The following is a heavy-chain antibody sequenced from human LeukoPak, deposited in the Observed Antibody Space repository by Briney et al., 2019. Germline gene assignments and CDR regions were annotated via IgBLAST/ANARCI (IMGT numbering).Heavy chain of an antibody. CDR2: ISGSGGST. V-gene: IGHV3-23*01. D-gene: IGHD3-10*01. CDR1: GFTFSSYA. Sequence: GGCLRLSCAASGFTFSSYAMSWVRQAPGKGLEWVSAISGSGGSTYYADSVKGRFTISRDNSKNALYLQMNSLRAEDTAVYYCAKEDSYYGSGSYYNFLDYWGQGTLVTVSS. J-gene: IGHJ4*02. CDR3: AKEDSYYGSGSYYNFLDY.